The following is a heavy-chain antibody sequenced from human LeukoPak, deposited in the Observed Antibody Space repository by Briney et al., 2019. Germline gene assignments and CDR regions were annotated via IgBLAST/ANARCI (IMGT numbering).Heavy chain of an antibody. V-gene: IGHV3-30*18. CDR3: AKRLGGTGTTSPFDY. D-gene: IGHD1-7*01. CDR2: ISDDGSTK. J-gene: IGHJ4*02. CDR1: GFTFNNYG. Sequence: GSLRLSCAASGFTFNNYGMHWVRRAPGKGLEWVAVISDDGSTKYYADSVKGRFTISRDNSKNTLYLQMNSLRAEDTAVYYCAKRLGGTGTTSPFDYWGQGTLVTVSS.